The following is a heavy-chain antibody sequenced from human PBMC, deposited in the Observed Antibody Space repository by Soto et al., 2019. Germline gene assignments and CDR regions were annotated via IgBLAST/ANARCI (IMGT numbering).Heavy chain of an antibody. Sequence: ASVKVSCKASGYTFTSYYMHWVRQAPGQGLEWMGIINPSGGSTSYAQKFQGRVTMTRDTSASTAYMELSSLRSEDTAVYYCARDRGSVLRYFDWFGNWFDPWGQGTLVTVSS. D-gene: IGHD3-9*01. CDR3: ARDRGSVLRYFDWFGNWFDP. CDR1: GYTFTSYY. CDR2: INPSGGST. V-gene: IGHV1-46*01. J-gene: IGHJ5*02.